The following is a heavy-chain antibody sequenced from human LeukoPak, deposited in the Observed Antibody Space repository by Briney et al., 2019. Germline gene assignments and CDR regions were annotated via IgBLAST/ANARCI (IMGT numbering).Heavy chain of an antibody. CDR1: GLTFSTSG. CDR3: ARGRYYYDSTYDY. D-gene: IGHD3-22*01. Sequence: GSLRLSCTASGLTFSTSGFNWVRQAPGKGLEWIGEINHSGSTNYNPSLKSRVTISVDTSKNQFSLKLSSVTAADTAVYYCARGRYYYDSTYDYWGQGTLVTVSS. J-gene: IGHJ4*02. V-gene: IGHV4-34*01. CDR2: INHSGST.